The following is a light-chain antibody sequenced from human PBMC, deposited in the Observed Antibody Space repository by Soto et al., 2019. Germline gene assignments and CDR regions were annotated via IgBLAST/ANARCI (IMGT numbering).Light chain of an antibody. V-gene: IGKV3-20*01. Sequence: VVTPSSGTLPSSPRARQTLACRASHSVSRTYLAWYQQKPGQAPRLLIYGASSRATGIPDRFSGSGSGTDFTLTISRLEPEDFAVYYCQQYGSPITFGQGTRLEIK. CDR1: HSVSRTY. CDR2: GAS. CDR3: QQYGSPIT. J-gene: IGKJ5*01.